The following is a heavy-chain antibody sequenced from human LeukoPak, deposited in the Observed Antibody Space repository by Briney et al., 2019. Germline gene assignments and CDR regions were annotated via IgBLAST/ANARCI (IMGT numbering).Heavy chain of an antibody. CDR2: IWYDGSNK. V-gene: IGHV3-33*01. CDR3: ARDRYSSGFIDAFDI. D-gene: IGHD6-19*01. J-gene: IGHJ3*02. CDR1: GFTFSSYG. Sequence: PGGSLRLSCAASGFTFSSYGMHWVRQAPGKGLEWVAVIWYDGSNKYYADSVKGRFTISRDNSKNTLYLQMNSLRAEDTAVYYCARDRYSSGFIDAFDIWGQGTMVTVSS.